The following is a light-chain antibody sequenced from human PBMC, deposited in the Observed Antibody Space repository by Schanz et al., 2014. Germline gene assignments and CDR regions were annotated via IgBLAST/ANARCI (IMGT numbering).Light chain of an antibody. CDR3: QHYSLSPL. J-gene: IGKJ1*01. CDR2: GAS. V-gene: IGKV3-20*01. CDR1: QSVGSRS. Sequence: EIVLTQSPDTLSLSPGERATLSCRASQSVGSRSLAWYQQKPGQAPRLLIYGASSRATGIPDRFSGSGSGTDFTLTISRLEPEDFAVYYCQHYSLSPLFGQGTKVDI.